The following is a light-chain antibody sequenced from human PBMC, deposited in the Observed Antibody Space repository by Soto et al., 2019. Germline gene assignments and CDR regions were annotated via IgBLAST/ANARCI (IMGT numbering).Light chain of an antibody. V-gene: IGKV3-11*01. CDR3: QQRSTWRT. CDR2: DAS. CDR1: QSVSSY. J-gene: IGKJ1*01. Sequence: EIVVTQSPSTLSFSPLERSTLSCRASQSVSSYLAWYQQKPGQAPRLLIYDASKRATGIPARFTGSGFGTDYTLTISSLEPEDFAVYYCQQRSTWRTFGQGTKVDIK.